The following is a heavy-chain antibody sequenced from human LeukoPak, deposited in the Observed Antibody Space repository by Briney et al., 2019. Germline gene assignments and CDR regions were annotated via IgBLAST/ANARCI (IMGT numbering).Heavy chain of an antibody. CDR3: ARWFCSGGSCRGAVDY. Sequence: SETLSLTCTVFGGSISNYYWSWIRQPAGKGLEWIGRIYISGSTNYNPSLKSRVTMSVDTSKNQFSLKLNSVTAADTAVYYCARWFCSGGSCRGAVDYWGQGILVTVSP. J-gene: IGHJ4*02. D-gene: IGHD2-15*01. V-gene: IGHV4-4*07. CDR1: GGSISNYY. CDR2: IYISGST.